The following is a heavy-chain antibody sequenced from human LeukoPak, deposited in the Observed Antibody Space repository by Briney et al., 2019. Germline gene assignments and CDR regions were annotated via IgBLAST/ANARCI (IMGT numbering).Heavy chain of an antibody. CDR3: ARVNRYSGSYYLDY. D-gene: IGHD1-26*01. J-gene: IGHJ4*02. CDR1: GYTFTGYY. Sequence: ASVKVSCKASGYTFTGYYVHWVRQAPGQGLEWMGWINPNSGGTNYAQKFQGRVTMTRDTSISTAYMELSRLRSDDTAVYYCARVNRYSGSYYLDYWGQGTLVTVSS. CDR2: INPNSGGT. V-gene: IGHV1-2*02.